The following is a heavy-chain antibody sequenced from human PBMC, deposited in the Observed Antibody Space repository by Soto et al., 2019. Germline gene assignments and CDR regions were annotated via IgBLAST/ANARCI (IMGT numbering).Heavy chain of an antibody. CDR1: GFNLSHPW. CDR3: TTGIYYDLLTGYHDVAY. Sequence: GGSLRLSCAASGFNLSHPWMTWVRQAAGKGLEWVGRIKSETDGGTADYAAPVKGRIATSRDDSKNTVYLQMNSLKTEDTVVYYCTTGIYYDLLTGYHDVAYWGQGTLVTAPQ. D-gene: IGHD3-9*01. V-gene: IGHV3-15*01. J-gene: IGHJ4*02. CDR2: IKSETDGGTA.